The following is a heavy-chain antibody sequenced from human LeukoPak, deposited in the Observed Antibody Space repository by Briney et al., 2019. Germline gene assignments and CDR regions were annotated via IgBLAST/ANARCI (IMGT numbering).Heavy chain of an antibody. CDR2: IYHSGST. Sequence: SETLSLTCTVSGYSSSSVYYWGWMRQPPGKGLEWIGSIYHSGSTYYNPSLKSRVTISVDTSKNQFSLKLSSVTAADTAVYYCARDSDRRGAFDIWGQGTMVTVSS. D-gene: IGHD3-10*01. V-gene: IGHV4-38-2*02. CDR3: ARDSDRRGAFDI. CDR1: GYSSSSVYY. J-gene: IGHJ3*02.